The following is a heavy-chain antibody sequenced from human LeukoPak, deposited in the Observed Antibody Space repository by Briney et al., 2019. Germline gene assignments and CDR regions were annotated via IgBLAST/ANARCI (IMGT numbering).Heavy chain of an antibody. CDR3: ARRRYNWNAIDY. V-gene: IGHV3-11*01. J-gene: IGHJ4*02. D-gene: IGHD1-20*01. CDR1: GFTFSDYY. CDR2: ISGSGSTI. Sequence: GGSLRLSCAASGFTFSDYYMSWIRQAPGKGLEWVSYISGSGSTIYYADSVKGRFTLSRDNAKNSLYLQVNSLRAEDTAVYYCARRRYNWNAIDYWGQGTLVTVSS.